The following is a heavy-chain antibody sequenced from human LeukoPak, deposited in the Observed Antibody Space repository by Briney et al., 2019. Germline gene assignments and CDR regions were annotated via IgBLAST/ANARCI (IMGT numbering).Heavy chain of an antibody. CDR3: ASTYDSSGYYYPFDY. CDR2: VYTSGST. V-gene: IGHV4-61*02. D-gene: IGHD3-22*01. Sequence: SQTLSLTCTVSGGSISSGSYYWSWIRQPAGKGLEWIGRVYTSGSTNYNPSLKSRVTISVDTSKNQFSLKLSSVTAADTAVYYCASTYDSSGYYYPFDYWGQGTLVTVSS. J-gene: IGHJ4*02. CDR1: GGSISSGSYY.